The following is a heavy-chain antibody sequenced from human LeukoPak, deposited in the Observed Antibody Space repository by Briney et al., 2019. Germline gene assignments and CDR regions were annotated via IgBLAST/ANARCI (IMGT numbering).Heavy chain of an antibody. J-gene: IGHJ4*02. V-gene: IGHV3-7*01. CDR3: AREGNWELEYYFDY. Sequence: AGGSLRLSCAASGFTFSSYWVSWVRQAPGKGLGGVANITQDGSEKYYADSVKGRSTISRDNAKNSLYLQMNSLTAEDTAVYYCAREGNWELEYYFDYWGQGTLVTVYS. D-gene: IGHD1-26*01. CDR2: ITQDGSEK. CDR1: GFTFSSYW.